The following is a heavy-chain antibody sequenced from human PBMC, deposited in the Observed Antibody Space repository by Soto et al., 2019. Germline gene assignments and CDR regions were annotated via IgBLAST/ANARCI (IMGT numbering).Heavy chain of an antibody. CDR1: GFTFDDYT. CDR2: ISWDGGST. J-gene: IGHJ4*02. D-gene: IGHD6-6*01. Sequence: EVQLVESGGVVVQPGGSLRLSCAASGFTFDDYTMHWVRQAPGKGLEWVSLISWDGGSTYYADSVKGRFTISRDNSKNPLYLQMNRLRTGDTALYYCDKDGSSSSSGPFDYWGQGTLVTVSS. CDR3: DKDGSSSSSGPFDY. V-gene: IGHV3-43*01.